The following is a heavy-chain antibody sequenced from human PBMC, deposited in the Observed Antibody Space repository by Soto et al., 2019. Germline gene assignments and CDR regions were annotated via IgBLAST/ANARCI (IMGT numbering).Heavy chain of an antibody. J-gene: IGHJ4*02. CDR2: IIPILGIA. CDR1: GGTFSSYT. V-gene: IGHV1-69*02. Sequence: QVQLVQSGAEVKKPGSSVKVSCKASGGTFSSYTISWVRQAPGQGLEWMGRIIPILGIANYAQKFQGRVTITADKSTSTAYMELSSLRSEDTAVYYRASSYYDTSRGYFDYWGQGTLVTVSS. D-gene: IGHD3-22*01. CDR3: ASSYYDTSRGYFDY.